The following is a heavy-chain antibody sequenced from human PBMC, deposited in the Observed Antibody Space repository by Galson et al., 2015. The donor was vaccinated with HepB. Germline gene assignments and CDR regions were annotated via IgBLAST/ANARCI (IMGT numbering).Heavy chain of an antibody. CDR3: ASWGWKE. CDR1: GFTFSSYG. V-gene: IGHV3-33*01. CDR2: IWYDGSNK. J-gene: IGHJ4*02. D-gene: IGHD3-16*01. Sequence: SLRLSCAASGFTFSSYGMRWVRQAPGKGLEWVAVIWYDGSNKYYADTVKGRFTISRDNSKNTLYLQMNSLRAEDTAVYYCASWGWKEWGQGTLVTVSS.